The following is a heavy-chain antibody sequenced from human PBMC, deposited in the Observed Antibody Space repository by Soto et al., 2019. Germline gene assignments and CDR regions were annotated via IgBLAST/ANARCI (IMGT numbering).Heavy chain of an antibody. Sequence: QSGGSLRLSCEASGFTFSGFDMHWVRQPTGKGLEWVSSIGTAGDTYYAVSVKGRFTISRDNAKNSLSLQMNSPRAGDMAVYFCAKSQEIGTHFFDSWGQGTQVTVSS. J-gene: IGHJ4*02. CDR3: AKSQEIGTHFFDS. CDR1: GFTFSGFD. CDR2: IGTAGDT. D-gene: IGHD6-13*01. V-gene: IGHV3-13*01.